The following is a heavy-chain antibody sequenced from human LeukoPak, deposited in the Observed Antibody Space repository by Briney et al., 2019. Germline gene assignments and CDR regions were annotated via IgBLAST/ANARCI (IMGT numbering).Heavy chain of an antibody. V-gene: IGHV1-46*01. CDR1: GYTFTSYY. Sequence: ASVKVSCKASGYTFTSYYMHWVRQAPGQGLEWMGIINPSGGSTSYAQKFQGRVTMTRDMSTSTDYMELSSLRSEDTAVYYCARDNSVEDTAWWFDPWGQGTLVTVST. D-gene: IGHD4-23*01. J-gene: IGHJ5*02. CDR3: ARDNSVEDTAWWFDP. CDR2: INPSGGST.